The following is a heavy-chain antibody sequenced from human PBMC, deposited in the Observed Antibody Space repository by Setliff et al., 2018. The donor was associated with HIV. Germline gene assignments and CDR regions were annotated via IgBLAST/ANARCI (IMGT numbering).Heavy chain of an antibody. D-gene: IGHD3-3*01. CDR2: FHYSGST. CDR3: ARPLTTSYNFWGDAFGI. V-gene: IGHV4-39*01. Sequence: PSETLSLTCNVSGGSISSSSYYWGWIRQPPGKGLEGIGSFHYSGSTSYNPSLRSRVTISVDTSKNQFSLKLTSVTAADTAVYYCARPLTTSYNFWGDAFGIWGQGTMVTVSS. CDR1: GGSISSSSYY. J-gene: IGHJ3*02.